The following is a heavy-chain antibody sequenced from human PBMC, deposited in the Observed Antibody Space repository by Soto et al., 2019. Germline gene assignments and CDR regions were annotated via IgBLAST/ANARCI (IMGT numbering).Heavy chain of an antibody. CDR2: ITPFNGNT. CDR3: ARDSIVLVPAAIGRRYYNWFDP. V-gene: IGHV1-45*02. Sequence: SVKVSCKASGYTFTYRYLHWVRQAPGQALEWMGWITPFNGNTNYAQKFQDRVTITRDRSMSTAYMELSSLRSEDTAVYYCARDSIVLVPAAIGRRYYNWFDPWGQGTLVTVSS. D-gene: IGHD2-2*01. CDR1: GYTFTYRY. J-gene: IGHJ5*02.